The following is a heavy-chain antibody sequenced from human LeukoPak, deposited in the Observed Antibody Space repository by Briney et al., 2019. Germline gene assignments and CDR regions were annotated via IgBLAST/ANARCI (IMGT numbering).Heavy chain of an antibody. CDR1: GLTFSNYA. J-gene: IGHJ4*02. Sequence: GGSLRLSCAASGLTFSNYAMNWVRQALGRGLEWVSGITDSGRKTYYADSVKGRFTISRDNFKNTLYLQMNSLRAEDTAVYFCAKDPAGTFGSGNYYLFDWGQGTLVTVSS. D-gene: IGHD3-10*01. CDR2: ITDSGRKT. V-gene: IGHV3-23*01. CDR3: AKDPAGTFGSGNYYLFD.